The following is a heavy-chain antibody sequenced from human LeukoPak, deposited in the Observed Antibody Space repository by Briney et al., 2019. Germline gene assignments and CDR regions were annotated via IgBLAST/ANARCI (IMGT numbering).Heavy chain of an antibody. V-gene: IGHV3-7*01. CDR2: INQEASRT. CDR3: AKYLSRAFDS. CDR1: GFTFRSYW. J-gene: IGHJ4*02. Sequence: GGSLRLSCAASGFTFRSYWMSWVRQAPGKGLEWLGHINQEASRTDHADSVKGRFTISRDNARNLLYLHMSSLRAEDTAVYYCAKYLSRAFDSWGQGILGSVSS. D-gene: IGHD2/OR15-2a*01.